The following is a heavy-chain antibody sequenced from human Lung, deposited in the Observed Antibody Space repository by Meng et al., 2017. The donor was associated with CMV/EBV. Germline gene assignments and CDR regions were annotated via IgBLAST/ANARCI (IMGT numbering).Heavy chain of an antibody. Sequence: LSCTVSGYSISSGYYWGWIRQPPGKGLEWIGSIYHSGSTYYNPSLKSRVTISVDTSKNQFSLKLSSVTAADTAVYYCARVSCSSTSCSDYWGQGTLVTVSS. CDR1: GYSISSGYY. CDR3: ARVSCSSTSCSDY. J-gene: IGHJ4*02. CDR2: IYHSGST. V-gene: IGHV4-38-2*02. D-gene: IGHD2-2*01.